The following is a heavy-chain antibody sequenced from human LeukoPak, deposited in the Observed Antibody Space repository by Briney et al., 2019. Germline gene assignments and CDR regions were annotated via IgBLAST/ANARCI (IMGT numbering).Heavy chain of an antibody. D-gene: IGHD4-11*01. J-gene: IGHJ5*02. CDR1: GFPFDDYA. Sequence: PGGSLRLSCAASGFPFDDYAMHWVRQAPGKGLEWVSLISGDGGSTYYADSVKGRFTISRDNSKNSLYLQMNSLRTEDTALYYCAKDYDYPSGFDPWGQGTLVTVSS. CDR3: AKDYDYPSGFDP. CDR2: ISGDGGST. V-gene: IGHV3-43*02.